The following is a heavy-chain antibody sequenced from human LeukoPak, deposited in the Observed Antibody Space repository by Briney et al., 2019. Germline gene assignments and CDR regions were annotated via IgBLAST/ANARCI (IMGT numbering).Heavy chain of an antibody. CDR1: ILTFNADV. J-gene: IGHJ6*02. D-gene: IGHD5-18*01. CDR3: ARVSGRIQIWPQPFGDGMDV. Sequence: GGSLRLSCAASILTFNADVMGWVRQAPGKGLECIPAISGSGGRTYYADSVKGRFAISRDNSRNTLYLQMNSLRLEDTAIYYCARVSGRIQIWPQPFGDGMDVWGQGTTVTVSS. V-gene: IGHV3-23*01. CDR2: ISGSGGRT.